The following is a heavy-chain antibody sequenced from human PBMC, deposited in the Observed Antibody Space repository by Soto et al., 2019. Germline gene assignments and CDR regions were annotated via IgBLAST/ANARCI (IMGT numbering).Heavy chain of an antibody. J-gene: IGHJ6*02. V-gene: IGHV1-18*04. CDR1: GYTFTSYG. CDR2: ISAYNGNT. D-gene: IGHD2-2*01. Sequence: ASVKVSCKASGYTFTSYGISWVRQAPGQGLEWMGWISAYNGNTNYAQKLQGRVTMTTDTSTSTAYMELRSLRSDDTAVDYCARSSPYQLPGQFLYYYGMDVWGQGTTVTVSS. CDR3: ARSSPYQLPGQFLYYYGMDV.